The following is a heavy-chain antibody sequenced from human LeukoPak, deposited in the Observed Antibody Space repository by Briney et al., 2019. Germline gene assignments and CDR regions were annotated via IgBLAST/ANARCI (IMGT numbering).Heavy chain of an antibody. V-gene: IGHV1-3*01. D-gene: IGHD6-13*01. CDR3: ARDVSSSWYYFDY. CDR1: GYTFTSYA. Sequence: ASVKVSCKASGYTFTSYAMHWVRQAPGQRLEWMGWIDAGNGNTKYSQKFQGRVTITRDTSASTAYMELSSLRSEDTAVYYCARDVSSSWYYFDYWAREPWSPSPQ. CDR2: IDAGNGNT. J-gene: IGHJ4*02.